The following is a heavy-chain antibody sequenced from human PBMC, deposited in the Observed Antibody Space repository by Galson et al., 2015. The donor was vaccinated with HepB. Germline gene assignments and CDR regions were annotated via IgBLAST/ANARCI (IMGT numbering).Heavy chain of an antibody. J-gene: IGHJ4*02. V-gene: IGHV1-69*13. CDR1: GGTFSSYA. D-gene: IGHD3-10*01. Sequence: SVKVSCKASGGTFSSYAISWVRQAPGQGLEWMGGIIPIFGTANYAQKFQGRVTITADESTSTAYMELSSLRSEDTAVYYCARVPKAGYYGSGELDYWGQGTLVTVSS. CDR2: IIPIFGTA. CDR3: ARVPKAGYYGSGELDY.